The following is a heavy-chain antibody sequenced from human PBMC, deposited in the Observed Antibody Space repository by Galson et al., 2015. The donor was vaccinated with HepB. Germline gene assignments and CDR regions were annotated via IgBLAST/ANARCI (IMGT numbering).Heavy chain of an antibody. J-gene: IGHJ5*02. V-gene: IGHV3-21*01. CDR1: GFTFSSYT. CDR3: AREGRGAASGSDSQIGFGGFDP. CDR2: ISSSGTYK. D-gene: IGHD3-10*01. Sequence: SLRLSCAASGFTFSSYTMNWVRQAPGRGLEWVSYISSSGTYKFYTDLGKGRFTITRDNAKNSLYLQMNSLRADDTAVYYCAREGRGAASGSDSQIGFGGFDPWGQGTLVTVSS.